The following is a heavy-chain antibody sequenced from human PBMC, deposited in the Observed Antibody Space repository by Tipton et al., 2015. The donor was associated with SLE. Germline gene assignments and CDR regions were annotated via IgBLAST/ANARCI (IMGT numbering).Heavy chain of an antibody. V-gene: IGHV3-21*01. D-gene: IGHD2-2*01. J-gene: IGHJ3*01. CDR3: ARGPYQPNAFDA. CDR1: GFNFNTYN. CDR2: ITSSSSFI. Sequence: GSLRLSCVASGFNFNTYNMNWVRQAPGKGLEWVSSITSSSSFIYYADSLRGRFTISRDNAKNSLYLQMNSLRAEDTAVYYCARGPYQPNAFDAWGQGTMVTVSS.